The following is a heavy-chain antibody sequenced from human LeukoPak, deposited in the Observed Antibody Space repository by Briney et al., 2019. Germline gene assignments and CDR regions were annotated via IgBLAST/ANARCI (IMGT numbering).Heavy chain of an antibody. J-gene: IGHJ4*02. V-gene: IGHV4-39*01. CDR1: GGSISSSSYY. D-gene: IGHD6-19*01. CDR3: ARLIAVAGFFGFDY. Sequence: SETLSLTCTVSGGSISSSSYYWGWIRQPPGKGLEWIGSIYYSGSTYYNPSLKSRVTISVDTSKNQFSLKLSSVIAADTAVYYCARLIAVAGFFGFDYWGQGTLVTVSS. CDR2: IYYSGST.